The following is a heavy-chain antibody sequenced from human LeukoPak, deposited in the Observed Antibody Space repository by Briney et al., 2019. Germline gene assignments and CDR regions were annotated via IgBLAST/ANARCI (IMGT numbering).Heavy chain of an antibody. CDR3: AREGGDYDMARAFDI. CDR2: ISSSSSYI. D-gene: IGHD4-17*01. CDR1: GFTFSSYS. V-gene: IGHV3-21*01. Sequence: GGSLRLSCAASGFTFSSYSMNWVRQAPGKGLEWVSSISSSSSYIYYADSVKGRFTISRDNAKNSLYLQMNSLRAEDTAVYYCAREGGDYDMARAFDIWGQGTMVTVSS. J-gene: IGHJ3*02.